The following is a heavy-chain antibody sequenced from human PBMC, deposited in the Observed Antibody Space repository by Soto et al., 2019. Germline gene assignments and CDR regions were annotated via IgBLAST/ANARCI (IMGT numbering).Heavy chain of an antibody. CDR1: GGSFSGYY. Sequence: SETLSLTCAVYGGSFSGYYWSWIRQPPGKGLEWIGEINHSGSTNYNPSLKSRVTISVDTSKNQFSLKLSSVTAADTAVYYCARGRGLLLWFGESLWFDPWGQGTLVTAPQ. CDR2: INHSGST. D-gene: IGHD3-10*01. V-gene: IGHV4-34*01. J-gene: IGHJ5*02. CDR3: ARGRGLLLWFGESLWFDP.